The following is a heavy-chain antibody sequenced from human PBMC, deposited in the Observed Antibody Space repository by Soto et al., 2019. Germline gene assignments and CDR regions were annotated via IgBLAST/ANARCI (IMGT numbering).Heavy chain of an antibody. J-gene: IGHJ3*02. Sequence: QVQLVQSGAEVKKPGYSVKVSCKASGGTFSSYAISWVRQAPGQGLEWMGGIIPIFGTANYAQKFQGRVTITADESTSTAYMELSSLRTEETAVYYCAREATVVTTDAFDIWGQGTMVTVSS. CDR1: GGTFSSYA. CDR3: AREATVVTTDAFDI. D-gene: IGHD4-17*01. CDR2: IIPIFGTA. V-gene: IGHV1-69*01.